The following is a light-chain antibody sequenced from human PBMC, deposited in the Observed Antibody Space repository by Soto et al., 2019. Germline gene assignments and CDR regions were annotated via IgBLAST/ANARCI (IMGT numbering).Light chain of an antibody. CDR2: DVS. CDR1: SIDVGGYNF. V-gene: IGLV2-11*01. Sequence: QSALTQPRSVSGSPGQSVAISCTGTSIDVGGYNFVSWYQQHPGKAPKLIIYDVSKRPSGVPDRFSGSKSGNTASLTLSGLQAEDEADYYCCSYAGSYTLWVFGGGTKLTVL. J-gene: IGLJ3*02. CDR3: CSYAGSYTLWV.